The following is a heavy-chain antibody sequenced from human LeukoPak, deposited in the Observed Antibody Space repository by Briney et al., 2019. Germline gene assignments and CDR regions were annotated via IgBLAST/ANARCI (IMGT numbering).Heavy chain of an antibody. V-gene: IGHV3-30*18. J-gene: IGHJ4*02. D-gene: IGHD6-13*01. Sequence: GGSLRLSCAASGFTFSSYGMHWVRQAPGKGLEWVAVISYDGSNKYYADSVKGRFTISRDNSKNTLYLQMNSLRAEDTAVYYCAKDFKLRAVGTSFFDYWGQGILVTVSS. CDR2: ISYDGSNK. CDR1: GFTFSSYG. CDR3: AKDFKLRAVGTSFFDY.